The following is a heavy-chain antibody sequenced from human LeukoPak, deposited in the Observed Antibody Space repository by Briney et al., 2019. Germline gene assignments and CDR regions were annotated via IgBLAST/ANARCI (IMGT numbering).Heavy chain of an antibody. CDR3: ARGDYYDSSGFYTDAFDI. D-gene: IGHD3-22*01. CDR1: GFTFSRYW. Sequence: PGGSLRLSCAASGFTFSRYWMSWVRQAPGKGLEWVANIKQDGSEKFYVDSVEGRFTISRDNAKNSLYLQMNSLRAEDTALYYCARGDYYDSSGFYTDAFDIWGQGTMVTVSS. J-gene: IGHJ3*02. CDR2: IKQDGSEK. V-gene: IGHV3-7*01.